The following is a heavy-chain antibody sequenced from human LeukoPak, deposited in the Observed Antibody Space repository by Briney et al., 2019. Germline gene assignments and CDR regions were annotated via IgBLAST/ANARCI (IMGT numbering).Heavy chain of an antibody. CDR1: GFTFSNYG. V-gene: IGHV3-23*01. J-gene: IGHJ4*02. CDR2: VSGSGGST. D-gene: IGHD3-22*01. CDR3: AKGAGSGYSYYFDY. Sequence: GGSLRLSCAASGFTFSNYGMMWVRQAPGRGLEWVSAVSGSGGSTNYADSVKGRFTISRDNSKNTLYLQMNSLRAEDTAVYYCAKGAGSGYSYYFDYWGQGTLVTVSS.